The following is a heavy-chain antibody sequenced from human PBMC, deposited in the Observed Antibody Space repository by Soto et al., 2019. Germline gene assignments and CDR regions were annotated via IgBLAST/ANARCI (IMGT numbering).Heavy chain of an antibody. CDR3: ARRIIGYCSSTSCYNYYYYMDV. J-gene: IGHJ6*03. CDR1: GGTFSSYA. Sequence: ASVKVSCKASGGTFSSYAISWVRQAPGQGLEWMGGIIPIFGIANYAQKFQGRVTITADKSTSTAYMELSSLRSEDTAVYYCARRIIGYCSSTSCYNYYYYMDVWGKGTTVTVSS. D-gene: IGHD2-2*01. V-gene: IGHV1-69*10. CDR2: IIPIFGIA.